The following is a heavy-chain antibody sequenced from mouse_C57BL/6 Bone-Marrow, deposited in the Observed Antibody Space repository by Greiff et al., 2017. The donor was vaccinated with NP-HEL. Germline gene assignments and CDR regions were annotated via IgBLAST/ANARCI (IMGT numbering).Heavy chain of an antibody. D-gene: IGHD1-2*01. CDR1: GYTFTSYW. CDR2: IYPGSGST. J-gene: IGHJ1*03. V-gene: IGHV1-55*01. CDR3: ARNPSSLLRSLYGYFDV. Sequence: VQLQQPGAELVKPGASVKMSCKASGYTFTSYWITWVKQRPGQGLEWIGDIYPGSGSTTYNEKFTSKATLTVDTSSSTAYMQLSSLTSEDSALYYCARNPSSLLRSLYGYFDVWGTGTTVTVSS.